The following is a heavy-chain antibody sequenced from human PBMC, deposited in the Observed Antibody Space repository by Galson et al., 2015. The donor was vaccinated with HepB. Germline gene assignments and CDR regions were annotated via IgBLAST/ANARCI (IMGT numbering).Heavy chain of an antibody. CDR2: IGTAGDT. CDR3: ARAAMVNYYYYYGMDV. J-gene: IGHJ6*02. D-gene: IGHD5-18*01. CDR1: GFTFSNYD. V-gene: IGHV3-13*01. Sequence: SLRLSCAASGFTFSNYDMHWVRQTTGKGLEWVSVIGTAGDTSYAGSVKGRFTISRENAKNSLYPQMGSLRAGDTAVYYCARAAMVNYYYYYGMDVWGQGTTVTVSS.